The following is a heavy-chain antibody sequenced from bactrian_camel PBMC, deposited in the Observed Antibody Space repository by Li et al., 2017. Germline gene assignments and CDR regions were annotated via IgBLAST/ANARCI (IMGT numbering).Heavy chain of an antibody. V-gene: IGHV3-3*01. D-gene: IGHD2*01. CDR1: GFTYSRVC. CDR2: IGRSVGRP. J-gene: IGHJ6*01. CDR3: AAAVTAVNGRASDFGY. Sequence: HVQLVESGGGSVQAGGSLRLSCVVTGFTYSRVCVGWLRQAPGKEREAVAQIGRSVGRPYYADSVKGRITISQDNAKNTVYLQTNSLKSEDTALYYCAAAVTAVNGRASDFGYWGQGTQVTVS.